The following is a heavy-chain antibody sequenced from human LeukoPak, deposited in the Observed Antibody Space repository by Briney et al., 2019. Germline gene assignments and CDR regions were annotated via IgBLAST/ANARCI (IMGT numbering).Heavy chain of an antibody. D-gene: IGHD4/OR15-4a*01. Sequence: GGSLRLSRAASGFTFSSYGMHWVRQAPGKGLEWVAVISYDGSNKYYADSVKGRFTISRDNSKNTLYLQMNSLRAEDTAVYYCAKDDTWDGAAFDIWGQGTMVTVSS. CDR3: AKDDTWDGAAFDI. CDR1: GFTFSSYG. V-gene: IGHV3-30*18. J-gene: IGHJ3*02. CDR2: ISYDGSNK.